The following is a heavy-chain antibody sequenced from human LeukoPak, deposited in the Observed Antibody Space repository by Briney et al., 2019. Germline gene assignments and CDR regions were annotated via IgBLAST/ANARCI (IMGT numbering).Heavy chain of an antibody. D-gene: IGHD6-6*01. J-gene: IGHJ4*02. CDR3: AKGAPSSSSIFDF. V-gene: IGHV3-74*01. CDR1: GFSFSSYW. CDR2: IKTDGSSA. Sequence: GGSLRLSCAASGFSFSSYWMHWVRHAPGKGLVWVSRIKTDGSSATYADSVKGRFTISRDNSKNTLYLQLSSLRPDDTAVYYCAKGAPSSSSIFDFWGPGTLVTVSS.